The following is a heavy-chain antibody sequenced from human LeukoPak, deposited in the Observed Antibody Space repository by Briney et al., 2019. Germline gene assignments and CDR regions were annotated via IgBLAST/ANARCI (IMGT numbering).Heavy chain of an antibody. D-gene: IGHD1-14*01. V-gene: IGHV3-48*03. CDR3: AAKEGTRSDFDY. Sequence: PGGSLSLSCVASGFTFSSYEMNWARQAPGKGLEWGSYISSSGSTTHSADSAKGRFTISRDNAKNSLYLQMNSLRGEDTAVYYCAAKEGTRSDFDYWGQGTLVTVAS. CDR1: GFTFSSYE. CDR2: ISSSGSTT. J-gene: IGHJ4*02.